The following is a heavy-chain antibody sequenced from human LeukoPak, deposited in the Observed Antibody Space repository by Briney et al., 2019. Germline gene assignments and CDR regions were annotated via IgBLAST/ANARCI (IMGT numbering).Heavy chain of an antibody. J-gene: IGHJ4*02. Sequence: KSGGSLRLSCAASGFTFSDYYMSWIRQAPGKGLEWVSDTSSSGSIIYYADSVKGRFTISRDNAKNSLYLQMNSLRAEDTAVYYCARDRQGGTAMVYFDYWGQGTLVTVSS. D-gene: IGHD5-18*01. CDR2: TSSSGSII. CDR3: ARDRQGGTAMVYFDY. CDR1: GFTFSDYY. V-gene: IGHV3-11*01.